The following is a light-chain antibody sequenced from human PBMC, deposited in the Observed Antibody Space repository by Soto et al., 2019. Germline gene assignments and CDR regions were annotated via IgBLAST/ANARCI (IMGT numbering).Light chain of an antibody. CDR1: SSDVGGYNW. Sequence: QSALTQPASVSGSPGQSIAISCTGTSSDVGGYNWVSWYQQHPGKAPKLIVYDVSYRPSGVSDRFSGSKSGNTASLTIAGLQAEDEADYYCSSYTNSNPVVFGGGTKLTVL. J-gene: IGLJ2*01. CDR2: DVS. CDR3: SSYTNSNPVV. V-gene: IGLV2-14*01.